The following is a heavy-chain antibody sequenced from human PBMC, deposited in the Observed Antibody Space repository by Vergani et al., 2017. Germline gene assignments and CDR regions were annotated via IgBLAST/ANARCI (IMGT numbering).Heavy chain of an antibody. Sequence: QVQLVQSGAEVKKPGASVKVSCKASGYTFSTYGISWVRQAPGQGLEWMGWISAYNGNTNYPEKFQGRLTMTTDTSTRTAYMELRSLRSDDTAVYYCARARRTCTYDHCPRYYYDLWGQGTLVTVSS. J-gene: IGHJ4*02. V-gene: IGHV1-18*01. D-gene: IGHD2-8*01. CDR1: GYTFSTYG. CDR3: ARARRTCTYDHCPRYYYDL. CDR2: ISAYNGNT.